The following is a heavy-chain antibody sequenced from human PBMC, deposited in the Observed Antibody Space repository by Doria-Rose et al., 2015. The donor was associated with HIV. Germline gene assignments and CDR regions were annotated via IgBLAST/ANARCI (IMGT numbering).Heavy chain of an antibody. D-gene: IGHD6-13*01. CDR1: GVSLSSPGVG. CDR3: ARIKSSRWYHKYYFDF. V-gene: IGHV2-26*01. Sequence: QVQLVQSGPVLVKPTETLTLTCTVSGVSLSSPGVGVSWIRQPPGKALEWLANIFSDDERSYKTSLKSRLTISRGTSKSQVVLTMTDMDPVDTATYYCARIKSSRWYHKYYFDFWGQGTLVIASA. CDR2: IFSDDER. J-gene: IGHJ4*02.